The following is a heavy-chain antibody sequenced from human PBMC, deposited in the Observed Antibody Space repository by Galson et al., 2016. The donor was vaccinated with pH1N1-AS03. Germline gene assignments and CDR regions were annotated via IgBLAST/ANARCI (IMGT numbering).Heavy chain of an antibody. Sequence: SLRLSCAASGFTITKYWMSWVRQAPGKGLEWVANIKYDGSGKKYVDSVKGRFTISRDNAKNTLYLQMDSPRAEDTAVYYCAREPYHPPYFDYWGQGTLVTVFS. CDR2: IKYDGSGK. V-gene: IGHV3-7*01. CDR1: GFTITKYW. J-gene: IGHJ4*02. CDR3: AREPYHPPYFDY.